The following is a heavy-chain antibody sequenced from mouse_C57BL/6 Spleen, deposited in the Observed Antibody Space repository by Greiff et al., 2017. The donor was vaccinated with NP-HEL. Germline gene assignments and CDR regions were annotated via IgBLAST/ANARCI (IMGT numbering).Heavy chain of an antibody. Sequence: QVQLQQPGAELVKPGASVKLSCKASGYTFTSYWMQWVKQRPGQGLEWIGEIDPSDSYTNYNQKFKGKATLTVDTSSSTAYMQLSSLTSEDSAVYYCARIFTPFAYWGQGTLVTVS. J-gene: IGHJ3*01. D-gene: IGHD2-12*01. CDR1: GYTFTSYW. V-gene: IGHV1-50*01. CDR3: ARIFTPFAY. CDR2: IDPSDSYT.